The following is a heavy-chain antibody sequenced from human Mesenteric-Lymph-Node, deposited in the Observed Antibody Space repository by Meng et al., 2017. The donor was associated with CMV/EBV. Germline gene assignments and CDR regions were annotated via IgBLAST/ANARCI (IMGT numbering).Heavy chain of an antibody. Sequence: GESLKISCAASGFTFNDFYMSWIRQAPGKGLEWVSYISSSGTTKYYADSVKGRFTISRDNAKNSLYLQMNSLRAEDTAVYYCARDRARTTGTTFYYGMDVWGQGTTVTVSS. CDR3: ARDRARTTGTTFYYGMDV. V-gene: IGHV3-11*04. CDR2: ISSSGTTK. J-gene: IGHJ6*02. D-gene: IGHD1-1*01. CDR1: GFTFNDFY.